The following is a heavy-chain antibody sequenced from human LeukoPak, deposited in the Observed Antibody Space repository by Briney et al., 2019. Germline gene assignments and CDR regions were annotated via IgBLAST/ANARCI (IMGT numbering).Heavy chain of an antibody. CDR3: ARDLSAVVRASPMGY. D-gene: IGHD3-10*01. Sequence: PWTSLRLSCAASGFTFTSYGMHWVRQSPGKGLEWVALITYDGYYKYYSDSMNGRFTISNDTSKHTLYLQMNDLRAEDTAVYYCARDLSAVVRASPMGYWGKGTLVTVAS. CDR2: ITYDGYYK. V-gene: IGHV3-30*03. CDR1: GFTFTSYG. J-gene: IGHJ4*02.